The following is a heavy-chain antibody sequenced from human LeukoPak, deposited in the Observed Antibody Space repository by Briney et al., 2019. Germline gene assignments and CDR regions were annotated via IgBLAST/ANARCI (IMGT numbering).Heavy chain of an antibody. J-gene: IGHJ4*02. Sequence: GGSLRLSCAASGLTFSVYAMSWVRQAPGKGLEWVSGISGSGDSTFYADAVKGRFTISRDNSKNTLYLQMNSLRAEDTALYYCVRNSGGSAAHPFDYWGQGTLVTVSS. V-gene: IGHV3-23*01. CDR2: ISGSGDST. CDR1: GLTFSVYA. D-gene: IGHD6-13*01. CDR3: VRNSGGSAAHPFDY.